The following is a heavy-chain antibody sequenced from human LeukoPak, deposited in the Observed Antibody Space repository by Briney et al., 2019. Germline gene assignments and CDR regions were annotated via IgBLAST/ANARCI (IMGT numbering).Heavy chain of an antibody. CDR2: IKSKTDGGTT. D-gene: IGHD5-18*01. CDR1: GFTFSSYA. Sequence: GGSLRLSCAASGFTFSSYAMNWVRQAPGKGLEWVGRIKSKTDGGTTDYAAPVKGRFIISRDDSKNTLYLQMNSLKTEDTAVYYCTTQQWLPSNFDCWGQGTLVTVSS. CDR3: TTQQWLPSNFDC. V-gene: IGHV3-15*01. J-gene: IGHJ4*02.